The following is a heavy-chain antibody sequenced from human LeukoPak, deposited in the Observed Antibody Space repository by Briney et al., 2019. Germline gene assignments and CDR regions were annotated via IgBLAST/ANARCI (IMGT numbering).Heavy chain of an antibody. J-gene: IGHJ5*02. V-gene: IGHV4-61*08. CDR3: ARDYVRSGYYYWFDP. Sequence: SGPALVKPTQTLTPTCTFSGFSLSTSGMRVSWIRQPPGKGLEWIGYIYYSGSTNYNPSLKSRVTISVDTSKNQFSLKLSSVTAADTAVYYCARDYVRSGYYYWFDPWGQGTLVTVSS. CDR1: GFSLSTSGMR. CDR2: IYYSGST. D-gene: IGHD3-22*01.